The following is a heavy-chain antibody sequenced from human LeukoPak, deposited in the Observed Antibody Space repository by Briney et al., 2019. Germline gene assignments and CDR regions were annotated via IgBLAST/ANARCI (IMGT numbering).Heavy chain of an antibody. CDR2: IYTSGST. V-gene: IGHV4-61*02. J-gene: IGHJ5*02. D-gene: IGHD6-19*01. Sequence: SQTLSLTCTVSGGSISSGSYYWSWIRQPAGKGLEWIGRIYTSGSTNYNPSLKSRVTISVDTSNDQFSLKLSSVTAADTAVYYCARGAGIAVAGTRFDPWGQGTLVTVSS. CDR1: GGSISSGSYY. CDR3: ARGAGIAVAGTRFDP.